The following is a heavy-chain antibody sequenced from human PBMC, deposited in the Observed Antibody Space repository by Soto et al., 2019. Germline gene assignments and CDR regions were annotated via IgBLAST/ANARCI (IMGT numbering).Heavy chain of an antibody. CDR1: GGSFSNYI. D-gene: IGHD6-19*01. Sequence: QVHLVQSGAEVKKPGSSVKVSCKASGGSFSNYIFAWVRQAPGQGLEWMGGTIPMFATAQYAQKLQGRVTITADESTSTVYMDLTSLTSDDTGVYYCARGLFGQQWLVGFDTWGQGTLVTVSS. CDR2: TIPMFATA. CDR3: ARGLFGQQWLVGFDT. V-gene: IGHV1-69*01. J-gene: IGHJ4*02.